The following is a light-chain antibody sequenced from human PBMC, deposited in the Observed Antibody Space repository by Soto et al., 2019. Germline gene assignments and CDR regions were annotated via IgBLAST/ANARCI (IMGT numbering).Light chain of an antibody. V-gene: IGLV2-14*01. CDR3: SSYTGSSTLV. CDR2: DVS. Sequence: QSALTQPASVSGSPGQSITISCSGTSSDVGGYNYVSWYQQNPGKAPKVMIYDVSSRPSGVSDRFSGSKSGNTASLTISGLHAEDEGDYYCSSYTGSSTLVFGGGTKLTVL. CDR1: SSDVGGYNY. J-gene: IGLJ2*01.